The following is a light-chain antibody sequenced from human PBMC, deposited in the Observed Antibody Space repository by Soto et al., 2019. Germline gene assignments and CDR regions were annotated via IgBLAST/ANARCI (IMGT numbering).Light chain of an antibody. CDR2: GAS. J-gene: IGKJ5*01. CDR1: QSVSSN. CDR3: QQRSKWPVT. Sequence: DIVMNQSPATLSVSPRERATLSCRASQSVSSNLAWYQQKPGQAPRLLIYGASTRATGIPARFSGSGSGTDFTLTISSLEPEDFAVYYCQQRSKWPVTFGQGTRLEIK. V-gene: IGKV3-11*01.